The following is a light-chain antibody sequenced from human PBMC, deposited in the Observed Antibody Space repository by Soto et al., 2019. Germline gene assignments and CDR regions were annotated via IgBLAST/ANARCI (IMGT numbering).Light chain of an antibody. CDR1: QSISSSY. CDR2: GAS. CDR3: QQYGSSPPYA. Sequence: EIVLTQSPGTLSLSPGERATLSCRASQSISSSYLAWFQQKPGQAPRLLIYGASHRATGIPDRFSGSASGTDFTLTISRLEPEDFAVYYCQQYGSSPPYAFGQGTKLEIK. J-gene: IGKJ2*01. V-gene: IGKV3-20*01.